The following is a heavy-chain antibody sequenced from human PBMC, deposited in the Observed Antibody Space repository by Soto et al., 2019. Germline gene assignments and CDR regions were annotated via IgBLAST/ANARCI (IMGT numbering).Heavy chain of an antibody. CDR3: AAGGGLPRYY. CDR1: GGAISSGGYS. CDR2: IYNSGST. Sequence: QLQLQESGSGLVEPSQTLSLTCAVSGGAISSGGYSWSWIRQPPGKGLEWIGYIYNSGSTYYNPSIKTSATLSVERPKTQFSLKLSSVTAADTAVYYCAAGGGLPRYYWGQGTLVTVSS. J-gene: IGHJ4*02. V-gene: IGHV4-30-2*01. D-gene: IGHD5-12*01.